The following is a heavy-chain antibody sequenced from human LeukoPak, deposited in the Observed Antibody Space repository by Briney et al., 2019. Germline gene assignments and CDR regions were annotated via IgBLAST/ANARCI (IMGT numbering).Heavy chain of an antibody. CDR2: ISYDGSYK. J-gene: IGHJ4*02. D-gene: IGHD6-13*01. V-gene: IGHV3-30*18. CDR1: AFTFNNYG. Sequence: GSLRLSCAASAFTFNNYGMHWVRQAPGKGLEWVAVISYDGSYKYYTDSVKGRFTISRDNSKNTLHLQMNSLRADDTAVYYCAKSLSDGYDYWGQGTPVTVSS. CDR3: AKSLSDGYDY.